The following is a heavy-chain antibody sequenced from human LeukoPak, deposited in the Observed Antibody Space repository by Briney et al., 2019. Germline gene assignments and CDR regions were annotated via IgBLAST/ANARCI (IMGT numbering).Heavy chain of an antibody. CDR2: INPNSGGT. D-gene: IGHD4-23*01. V-gene: IGHV1-2*02. CDR1: GYTFTGYY. CDR3: ARPRNPMVVTPTSRTYFFDS. Sequence: ASVKVSRKASGYTFTGYYMHWVRQAPGQGLEWMGWINPNSGGTNFAQKFQGRVTVTRGTSISVVYMELSRLRSDDTAVYYCARPRNPMVVTPTSRTYFFDSWGQGTLVTVSS. J-gene: IGHJ4*02.